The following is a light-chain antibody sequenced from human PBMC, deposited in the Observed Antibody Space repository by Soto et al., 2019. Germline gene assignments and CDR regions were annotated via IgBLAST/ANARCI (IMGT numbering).Light chain of an antibody. V-gene: IGKV1-5*03. CDR1: QSISSW. CDR3: QQYNSYPYT. Sequence: DIQMTQSPSTLSASVGDRVTITCRASQSISSWLAWYQQKPGKAPNLLIYKASSLESGVPSRFSGSGSGTEIALTITSLQPDDLATYYCQQYNSYPYTFGQGTKLEIK. CDR2: KAS. J-gene: IGKJ2*01.